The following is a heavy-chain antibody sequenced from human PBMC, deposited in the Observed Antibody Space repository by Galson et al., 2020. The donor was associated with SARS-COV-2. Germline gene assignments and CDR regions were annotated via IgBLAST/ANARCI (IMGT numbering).Heavy chain of an antibody. Sequence: GESLKISCAASGFTFSSYSMNWVRQAPGKGLEWVSSISSSSSYIYYADSVKGRFTISRDNAKNSLYLQMNSLRAEDTAVYYCARDRTTVTKNWFDPWGQGTLVTRSS. CDR1: GFTFSSYS. J-gene: IGHJ5*02. CDR3: ARDRTTVTKNWFDP. CDR2: ISSSSSYI. V-gene: IGHV3-21*01. D-gene: IGHD4-17*01.